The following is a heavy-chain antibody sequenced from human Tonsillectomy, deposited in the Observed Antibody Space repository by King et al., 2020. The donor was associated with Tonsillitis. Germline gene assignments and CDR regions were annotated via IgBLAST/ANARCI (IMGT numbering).Heavy chain of an antibody. D-gene: IGHD6-13*01. Sequence: VQLVESGGGLVQPGGSLRLSCAASGFTFSSYWMSWVRQDPGKGLEWVANIKQDGSEKYYVDSVKGRFTISRDNAKNSLYLQMNSLRAEDTAVYYCARDEGIAAAGTDAFDIWGQGTMVTVSS. CDR3: ARDEGIAAAGTDAFDI. J-gene: IGHJ3*02. CDR1: GFTFSSYW. CDR2: IKQDGSEK. V-gene: IGHV3-7*03.